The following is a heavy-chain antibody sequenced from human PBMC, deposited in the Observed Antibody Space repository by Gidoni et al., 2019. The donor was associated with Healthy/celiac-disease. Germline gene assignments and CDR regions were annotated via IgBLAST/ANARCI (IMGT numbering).Heavy chain of an antibody. CDR3: AKGPLGGGYEYYYYYGMDV. CDR2: ISGSGGST. V-gene: IGHV3-23*01. J-gene: IGHJ6*02. D-gene: IGHD3-22*01. CDR1: GFPFSSYA. Sequence: EVQLLESGGGLVQPGGSLRLSCAASGFPFSSYAMSWVRQAPGKGLEWVSAISGSGGSTYYADSVKGRFTISRDNSKNTLYLQMNSLRAEDTAVYYCAKGPLGGGYEYYYYYGMDVWGQGTTVTVSS.